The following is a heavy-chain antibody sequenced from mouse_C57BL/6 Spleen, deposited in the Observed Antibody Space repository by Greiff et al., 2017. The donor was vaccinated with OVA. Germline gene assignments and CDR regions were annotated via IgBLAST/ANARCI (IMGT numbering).Heavy chain of an antibody. Sequence: EVKLMESGPGLVKPSQSLSLTCSVTGYSITSGYYWNWIRQFPGNKLEWMGYISYDGSNNYNPSLKNRISITRDTSKNQFFLKLNSVTTEDTATYYCASGTTVVADWYFDVWGTGTTVTVSS. CDR3: ASGTTVVADWYFDV. V-gene: IGHV3-6*01. CDR2: ISYDGSN. CDR1: GYSITSGYY. D-gene: IGHD1-1*01. J-gene: IGHJ1*03.